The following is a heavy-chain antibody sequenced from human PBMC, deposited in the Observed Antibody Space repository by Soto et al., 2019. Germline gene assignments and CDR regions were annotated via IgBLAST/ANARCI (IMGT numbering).Heavy chain of an antibody. J-gene: IGHJ5*02. D-gene: IGHD4-17*01. CDR1: GGSISNYY. V-gene: IGHV4-59*01. CDR3: AKLLWADYGGIFDP. Sequence: QVQLQESGPGLVKPSETLSLTCTVSGGSISNYYWTWIRQPPGKGLEWIGYIYYSGSTNYNPSLKSRVTISVDTSKNQFSLKLSSVTAADTAVYYCAKLLWADYGGIFDPWGQGTLVTVSS. CDR2: IYYSGST.